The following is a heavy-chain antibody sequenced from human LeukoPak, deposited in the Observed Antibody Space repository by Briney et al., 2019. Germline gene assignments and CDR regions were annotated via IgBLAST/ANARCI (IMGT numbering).Heavy chain of an antibody. CDR3: VFGECSSTSCYPRRDY. CDR2: INVYSGST. D-gene: IGHD2-2*01. V-gene: IGHV1-18*01. J-gene: IGHJ4*01. Sequence: GASVKVSCKASGYRFTTYGISWVRQVPGQGLEWMAWINVYSGSTEYKADLQGRLTVATETSTTTAYMELRSLRSDDTAVYYCVFGECSSTSCYPRRDYWGHGTLVTVSS. CDR1: GYRFTTYG.